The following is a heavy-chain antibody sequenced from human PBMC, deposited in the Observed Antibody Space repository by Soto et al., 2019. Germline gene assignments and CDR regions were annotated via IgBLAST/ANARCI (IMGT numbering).Heavy chain of an antibody. Sequence: SETLSLTCAVSGDSISSGYYWAWIRQPPGKGLEWIGSIYHSGTTYYNPSLKSRVTISVDTSKNQFSLKLSSVTAADTAVYYCARDDRYCSSTSCFRGFDYWGQGTLVTSP. V-gene: IGHV4-38-2*02. J-gene: IGHJ4*02. CDR2: IYHSGTT. D-gene: IGHD2-2*01. CDR1: GDSISSGYY. CDR3: ARDDRYCSSTSCFRGFDY.